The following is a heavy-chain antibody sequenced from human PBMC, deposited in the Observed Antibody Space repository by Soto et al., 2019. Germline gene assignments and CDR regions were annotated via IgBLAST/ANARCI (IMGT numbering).Heavy chain of an antibody. CDR3: ARGTRAAAGYDFDY. CDR2: IYYIGST. Sequence: PSETLSLTCTVSGGSISSYYWNWIRQPPGKGLEWIGHIYYIGSTNYNPSLKSRVTISVDTSKNQFSLRLSSVTAADTAVYYCARGTRAAAGYDFDYWGQGTLVTVSS. J-gene: IGHJ4*02. CDR1: GGSISSYY. D-gene: IGHD6-13*01. V-gene: IGHV4-59*01.